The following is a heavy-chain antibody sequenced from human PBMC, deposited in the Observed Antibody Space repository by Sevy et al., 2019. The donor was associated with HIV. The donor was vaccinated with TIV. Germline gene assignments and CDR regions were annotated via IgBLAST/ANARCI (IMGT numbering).Heavy chain of an antibody. V-gene: IGHV1-69*13. CDR1: GGTFSSYA. J-gene: IGHJ4*02. Sequence: ASVNVSCKASGGTFSSYAISWVRQAPGQGLEWMGGIIPIFGTANYAQKFQGRVTITADESTSTAYMELSSLRSEDTAVYYCARELGKAVFDYWGQGTLVTVSS. CDR2: IIPIFGTA. D-gene: IGHD6-13*01. CDR3: ARELGKAVFDY.